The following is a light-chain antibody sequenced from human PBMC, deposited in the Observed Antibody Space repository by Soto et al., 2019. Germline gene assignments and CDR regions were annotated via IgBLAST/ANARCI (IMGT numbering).Light chain of an antibody. Sequence: DIQMTQSPSSLSASVGDRVTITCRASQGISNYSAWYQQKPGKVPKILIYAASTLRSGVPSRFSGGGSGTDFTLTISSLQPGDAATYYCQKYNSAPLTFGGGTKVDIK. CDR1: QGISNY. CDR3: QKYNSAPLT. J-gene: IGKJ4*01. V-gene: IGKV1-27*01. CDR2: AAS.